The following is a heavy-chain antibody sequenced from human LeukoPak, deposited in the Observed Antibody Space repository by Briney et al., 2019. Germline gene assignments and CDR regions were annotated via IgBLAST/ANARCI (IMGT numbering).Heavy chain of an antibody. Sequence: GGSLRLSCAASGFTFSDSFMSWIRQAPGKGLQWLAYINGSGTNLYYADAVRGRFTISRDNAKNSLYLQMNSLRAEDTAIYYCAKMGLKQWPYNYFDYWGQGTLVTVFS. CDR3: AKMGLKQWPYNYFDY. CDR1: GFTFSDSF. V-gene: IGHV3-11*04. J-gene: IGHJ4*02. CDR2: INGSGTNL. D-gene: IGHD6-19*01.